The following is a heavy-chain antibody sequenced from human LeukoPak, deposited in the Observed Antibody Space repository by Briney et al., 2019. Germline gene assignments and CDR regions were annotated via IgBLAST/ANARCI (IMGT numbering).Heavy chain of an antibody. Sequence: SETLSLTCAVYGGSFSGYYWSWIRQPPGKGLEWIGEINHSGSTNYNPSLKSRVTISVDRSKNQFSLKLSSVTAADTAVYYCARASGTGGITMIVGAFDIWGQGTMVTVSS. D-gene: IGHD3-22*01. V-gene: IGHV4-34*01. J-gene: IGHJ3*02. CDR2: INHSGST. CDR1: GGSFSGYY. CDR3: ARASGTGGITMIVGAFDI.